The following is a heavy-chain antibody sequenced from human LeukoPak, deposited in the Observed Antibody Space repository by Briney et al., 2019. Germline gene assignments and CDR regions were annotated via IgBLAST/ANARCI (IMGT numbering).Heavy chain of an antibody. CDR2: IYYSGNI. D-gene: IGHD6-13*01. V-gene: IGHV4-39*01. CDR3: ARRPGIAAARGTFDI. J-gene: IGHJ3*02. CDR1: GGSISSSSSY. Sequence: SETLSLTCTVSGGSISSSSSYWVWIRQPPGKGLEWIGSIYYSGNIYYNSSLKSRVTISVDSSKNQFSLKLNSVTAADTAVYYCARRPGIAAARGTFDIWGQGTMVTVSS.